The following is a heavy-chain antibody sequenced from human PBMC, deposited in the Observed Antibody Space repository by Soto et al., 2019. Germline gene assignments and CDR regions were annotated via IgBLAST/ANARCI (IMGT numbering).Heavy chain of an antibody. Sequence: GASVKVSCKASGYTFTSYYMHWVRQAPGQGLEWMGIINPSGGSTSYAQKFQGRVTMTRDTSTSTVYMELSSLRSEDTAVYYCASTSSGWAKKYYFDYWGQGTLVTVSS. CDR1: GYTFTSYY. D-gene: IGHD6-19*01. CDR3: ASTSSGWAKKYYFDY. J-gene: IGHJ4*02. CDR2: INPSGGST. V-gene: IGHV1-46*03.